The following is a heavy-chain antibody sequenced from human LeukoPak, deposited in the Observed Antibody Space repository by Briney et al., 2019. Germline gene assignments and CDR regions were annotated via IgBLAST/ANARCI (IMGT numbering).Heavy chain of an antibody. CDR1: GFTFSSYA. J-gene: IGHJ6*03. CDR2: ISGSGGST. CDR3: AKHDGSGLHYYYYMDV. D-gene: IGHD2-15*01. Sequence: PGGSLRLSWAASGFTFSSYAMSWVRQAPGKGLEWVSAISGSGGSTYYADSVKGRFTISRDNSKNTLYLQMNSLRAEDTAVYYCAKHDGSGLHYYYYMDVWGKGTTVTVSS. V-gene: IGHV3-23*01.